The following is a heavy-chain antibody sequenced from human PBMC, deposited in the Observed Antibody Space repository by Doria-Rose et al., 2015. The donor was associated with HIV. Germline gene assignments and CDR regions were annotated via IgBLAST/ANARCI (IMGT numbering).Heavy chain of an antibody. CDR2: IFYTGST. D-gene: IGHD1-26*01. Sequence: QVQLQESGPGLVKPSETLSLTCSVSGGSISHYYWSWIRQLPGKGLEYIGDIFYTGSTNYSPSLKSRVSISIDTSKNKFSLRLSSVTAADTAVYYCARVLSGTYDYWGQGTLVTVSS. CDR3: ARVLSGTYDY. V-gene: IGHV4-59*01. CDR1: GGSISHYY. J-gene: IGHJ4*02.